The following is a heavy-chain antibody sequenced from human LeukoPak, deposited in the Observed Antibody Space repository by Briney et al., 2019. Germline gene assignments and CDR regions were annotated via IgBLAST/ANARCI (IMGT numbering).Heavy chain of an antibody. CDR2: IIPIFGTA. D-gene: IGHD2-21*02. CDR3: ARVPLVVTAMETYYFDY. J-gene: IGHJ4*02. V-gene: IGHV1-69*13. CDR1: GYTFTNYG. Sequence: SVKVSCKASGYTFTNYGISWVRQAPGQGLEWMGGIIPIFGTANYAQKFQGRVTITADESTSTAYMELSSLRSEDTAVYYCARVPLVVTAMETYYFDYWGQGTLVTVSS.